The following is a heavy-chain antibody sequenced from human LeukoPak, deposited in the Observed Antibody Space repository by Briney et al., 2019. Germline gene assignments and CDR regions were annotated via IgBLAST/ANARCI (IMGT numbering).Heavy chain of an antibody. D-gene: IGHD1-26*01. V-gene: IGHV3-53*01. Sequence: PGGSLRLSCAASGFTVSSNYMSWVRQAPGKGLEWVSVIYSGGSTYYADSVKGRFTISRDNSKNTLYLQMNSLRAEDTAVYYCARDLGSGSYSGAFDIWGQGTMVTVSS. CDR3: ARDLGSGSYSGAFDI. J-gene: IGHJ3*02. CDR2: IYSGGST. CDR1: GFTVSSNY.